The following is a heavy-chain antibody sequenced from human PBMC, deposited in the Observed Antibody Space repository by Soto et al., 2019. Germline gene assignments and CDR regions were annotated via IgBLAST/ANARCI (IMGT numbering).Heavy chain of an antibody. D-gene: IGHD2-2*01. Sequence: SETLSLTSTVSVGSISSGDYYWSWIRQPPGKGLEWIGYIYYSGSTYYNPSLKSRVTISVDTSKNQFSLKLSSVTAADTAVYYCARGKGCISTSCFVDYWGQGTLVTVSS. CDR2: IYYSGST. CDR1: VGSISSGDYY. CDR3: ARGKGCISTSCFVDY. V-gene: IGHV4-30-4*01. J-gene: IGHJ4*02.